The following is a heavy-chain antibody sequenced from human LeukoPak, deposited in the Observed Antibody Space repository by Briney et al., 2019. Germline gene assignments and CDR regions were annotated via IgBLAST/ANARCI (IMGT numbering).Heavy chain of an antibody. Sequence: GALRLSCAASGFTFRSYWMNWVRQAPGKGLEWVANIEQDGRENYYVDSVRGRFTISRDNAKNSVYQQMNSLRVEDTAVYYCANGATAGYSRGQGTLVTVSS. J-gene: IGHJ5*01. V-gene: IGHV3-7*01. CDR1: GFTFRSYW. CDR2: IEQDGREN. CDR3: ANGATAGYS. D-gene: IGHD4-17*01.